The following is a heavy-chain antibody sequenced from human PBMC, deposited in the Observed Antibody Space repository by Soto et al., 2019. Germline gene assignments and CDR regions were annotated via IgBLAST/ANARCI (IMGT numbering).Heavy chain of an antibody. J-gene: IGHJ4*02. Sequence: PGGSLRLSCAASGFTVSSNYMSWVRQAPGKGLEWVSVIYSGGSTYYADSVKGRFTISRDNSKNTLYLQMNSLRAEDTAVYYCARGIAVAGPYFDYWGQGTLVTVSS. V-gene: IGHV3-53*01. CDR1: GFTVSSNY. CDR2: IYSGGST. D-gene: IGHD6-19*01. CDR3: ARGIAVAGPYFDY.